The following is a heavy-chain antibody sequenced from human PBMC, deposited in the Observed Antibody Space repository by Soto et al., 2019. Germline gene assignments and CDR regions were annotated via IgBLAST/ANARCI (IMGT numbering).Heavy chain of an antibody. CDR3: ARRATLTKRTKDGYLKADYYGMDV. D-gene: IGHD5-12*01. J-gene: IGHJ6*02. CDR2: INHSGST. V-gene: IGHV4-34*01. CDR1: GGSFSGYY. Sequence: QVQLQQWGAGLLKPSETLSLTCAVYGGSFSGYYWSWIRQPPGKGLEWIGEINHSGSTNYNPSLKSRVTISVDTSKNQFSLKLSSVTAADTAVYYCARRATLTKRTKDGYLKADYYGMDVWGQGTTVTVSS.